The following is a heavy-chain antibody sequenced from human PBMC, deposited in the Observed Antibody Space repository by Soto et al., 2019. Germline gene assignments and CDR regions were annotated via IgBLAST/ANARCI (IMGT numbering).Heavy chain of an antibody. Sequence: DVELSESGGGLVQPGGSLRLSCAASGFNCRSYAMRWVRRAPGKGLEWVSAISGSGGTSYFADSVRGRFTISRDNSKKTLYLQLSSLRVEDTAEYFCAKGRGSSWTIDYWGHGTLVPVSS. CDR1: GFNCRSYA. V-gene: IGHV3-23*01. D-gene: IGHD6-13*01. CDR3: AKGRGSSWTIDY. J-gene: IGHJ4*01. CDR2: ISGSGGTS.